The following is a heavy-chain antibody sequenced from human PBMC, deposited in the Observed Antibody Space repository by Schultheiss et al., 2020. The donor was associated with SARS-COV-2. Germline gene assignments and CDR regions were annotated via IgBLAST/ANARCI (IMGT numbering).Heavy chain of an antibody. D-gene: IGHD3-3*01. CDR2: ISSSSSTI. Sequence: GGSLRLSCAASGFTFSSYSMNWVRQAPGKGLEWVSSISSSSSTIYYADSVKGRFTISRDNSKNTLYLQMNSLRAEDTAVYYCAKEVLRFLEWSRLDVWGKGTTVTVSS. V-gene: IGHV3-21*04. J-gene: IGHJ6*04. CDR3: AKEVLRFLEWSRLDV. CDR1: GFTFSSYS.